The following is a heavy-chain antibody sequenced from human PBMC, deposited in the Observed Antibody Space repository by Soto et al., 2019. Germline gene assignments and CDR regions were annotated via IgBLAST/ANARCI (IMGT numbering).Heavy chain of an antibody. CDR3: ARGDCSGGRCYRGFDY. D-gene: IGHD2-15*01. CDR2: VSASGSIT. Sequence: GGSLRLSCAASGFTFSSYDMTWVRQAPGKGLEWVSGVSASGSITSYADSAKGRFTISRDNAKNTMFLQMNSLRAEDTAVYFCARGDCSGGRCYRGFDYWGQGTLVTVSS. V-gene: IGHV3-23*01. J-gene: IGHJ4*02. CDR1: GFTFSSYD.